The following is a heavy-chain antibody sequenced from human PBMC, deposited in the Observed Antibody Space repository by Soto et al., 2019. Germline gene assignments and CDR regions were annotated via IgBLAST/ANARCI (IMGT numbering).Heavy chain of an antibody. V-gene: IGHV1-18*01. J-gene: IGHJ4*02. D-gene: IGHD1-1*01. CDR1: GYTFTSYG. CDR2: ISAHNGNT. Sequence: QVHLVQSGAEVKKPGASVKVSCKASGYTFTSYGITWVRQAPGQGLEWMGWISAHNGNTDYAQKLQGRVIVTRDTSTSPAYMELRSLRSEDTAVYYCARGRYGDYWGQGAGVTVSS. CDR3: ARGRYGDY.